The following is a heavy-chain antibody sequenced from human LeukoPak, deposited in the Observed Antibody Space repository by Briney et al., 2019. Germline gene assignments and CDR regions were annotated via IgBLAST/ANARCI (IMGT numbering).Heavy chain of an antibody. CDR2: ISYTGTYI. V-gene: IGHV3-21*04. CDR1: AFSLNAYN. CDR3: VRDRGTYRPIDY. J-gene: IGHJ4*02. D-gene: IGHD1-26*01. Sequence: ESGGGLVKPGGSLRLSCAASAFSLNAYNMNWVRQAPGKGLEWVSSISYTGTYIYYADSVKGRFTISRDNAQNSLYLQMNSLRAEDTAIYYCVRDRGTYRPIDYWGQGTLVTVSS.